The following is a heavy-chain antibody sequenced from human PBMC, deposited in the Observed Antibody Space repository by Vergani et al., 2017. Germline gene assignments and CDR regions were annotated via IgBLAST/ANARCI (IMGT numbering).Heavy chain of an antibody. D-gene: IGHD3-22*01. V-gene: IGHV4-59*01. J-gene: IGHJ3*02. CDR1: GGSISSYY. Sequence: QVQLQESGPGLVKPSETLSLTCTVSGGSISSYYLSWIRQPPGKGLEWIGYIYYSGSTNYNPSLKSRVTISVDTSKNQFSLKLSSVTAADTAVYYCARAQYDSSGYYSTGNAFDIWGQGTMVTVSS. CDR2: IYYSGST. CDR3: ARAQYDSSGYYSTGNAFDI.